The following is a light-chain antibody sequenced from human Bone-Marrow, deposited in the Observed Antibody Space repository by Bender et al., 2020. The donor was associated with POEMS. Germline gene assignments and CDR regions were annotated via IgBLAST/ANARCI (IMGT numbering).Light chain of an antibody. V-gene: IGLV1-44*01. CDR3: AAWEAGLSGGV. CDR1: NSNIGTNA. J-gene: IGLJ3*02. CDR2: SDN. Sequence: QSVLTQPPSASGTPGQRVTISCSGSNSNIGTNAVNWYQQFPGTAPKLLFYSDNQRPSGVLDRFYAFKSGTSASLDISGLEAEDEADYYCAAWEAGLSGGVFGGGTKLTVL.